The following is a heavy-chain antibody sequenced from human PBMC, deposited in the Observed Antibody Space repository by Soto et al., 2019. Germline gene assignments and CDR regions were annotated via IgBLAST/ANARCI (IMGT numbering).Heavy chain of an antibody. Sequence: GESLKISCQCSGYTFSNFWIGWVRQLPGKGLEWMGIIYPGDHETRYSPSFHGKVTISADKSINTAYLQWNSLEASDTAFYFCARSPRSSPYFDYWGQGALVTVSS. CDR3: ARSPRSSPYFDY. J-gene: IGHJ4*02. CDR1: GYTFSNFW. CDR2: IYPGDHET. V-gene: IGHV5-51*01. D-gene: IGHD6-13*01.